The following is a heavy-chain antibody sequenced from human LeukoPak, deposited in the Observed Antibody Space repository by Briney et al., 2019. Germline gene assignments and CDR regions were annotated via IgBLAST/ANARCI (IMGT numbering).Heavy chain of an antibody. CDR1: GFTFSSYA. V-gene: IGHV3-23*01. Sequence: PGGSLRLSCAASGFTFSSYAMSWVRRAPGKGLEWVSAISGSGGSTYYADSVKGRFTISRDNSKNTLYLQMNSLRAEDTAVYYCAKRYYYDSSGPMIGYWGQGTLVTVSS. J-gene: IGHJ4*02. CDR2: ISGSGGST. D-gene: IGHD3-22*01. CDR3: AKRYYYDSSGPMIGY.